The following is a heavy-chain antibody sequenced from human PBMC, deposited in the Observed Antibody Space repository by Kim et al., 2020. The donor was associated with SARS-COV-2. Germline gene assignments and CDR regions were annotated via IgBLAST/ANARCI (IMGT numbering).Heavy chain of an antibody. D-gene: IGHD3-16*01. CDR2: LAPGDGNR. J-gene: IGHJ3*01. V-gene: IGHV1-3*01. CDR3: VRELGEIQFTGPQYDAFEL. Sequence: ASVKVSCKASGYTFSRYILHWVRLAPGRRPEWLGWLAPGDGNRRSSQKLQGRVTLTRDISASTAYMDLSSLRSEDTAVYYCVRELGEIQFTGPQYDAFELWGQGTLVTVSS. CDR1: GYTFSRYI.